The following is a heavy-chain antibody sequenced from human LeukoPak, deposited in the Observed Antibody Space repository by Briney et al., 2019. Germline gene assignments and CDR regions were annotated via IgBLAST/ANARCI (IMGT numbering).Heavy chain of an antibody. CDR2: INPKSGDT. CDR1: GYTFSAYY. J-gene: IGHJ3*02. Sequence: ASVRVSCKSSGYTFSAYYMHWVRQAPGQGLEWMGWINPKSGDTNYAQKFQGRVTVTRDTSISTAYMDLSRLRSDDTAVYYCARGRPLIGATYDAFDIWGQGTMVIVSS. V-gene: IGHV1-2*02. CDR3: ARGRPLIGATYDAFDI. D-gene: IGHD5-12*01.